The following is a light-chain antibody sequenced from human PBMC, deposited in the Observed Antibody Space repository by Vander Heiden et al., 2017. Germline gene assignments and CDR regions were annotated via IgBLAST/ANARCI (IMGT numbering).Light chain of an antibody. CDR1: QSVSSSY. V-gene: IGKV3-20*01. CDR2: GAS. J-gene: IGKJ2*01. Sequence: DIVLTHSPGTLSLSPGERASLSCRASQSVSSSYLAWYQQKPGQAPRLLIYGASSRATGIPDRFSGSGSGTDFTLTISRLEPEDFAVYYCQQYGSSPMYTFGQGTKLEIK. CDR3: QQYGSSPMYT.